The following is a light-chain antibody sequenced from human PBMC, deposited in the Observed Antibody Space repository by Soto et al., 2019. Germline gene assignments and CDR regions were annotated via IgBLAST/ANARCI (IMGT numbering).Light chain of an antibody. CDR1: QTVSSS. CDR3: QQHINWPLT. V-gene: IGKV3-11*01. CDR2: EVS. Sequence: EIVLTQSPATLSLSPGERATRSCRASQTVSSSLAWYQQKPGQAPRLLIYEVSNRATGIPARFSGSGSGADFTLTISSLEPGDFALYYCQQHINWPLTFGGGTKVDIK. J-gene: IGKJ4*01.